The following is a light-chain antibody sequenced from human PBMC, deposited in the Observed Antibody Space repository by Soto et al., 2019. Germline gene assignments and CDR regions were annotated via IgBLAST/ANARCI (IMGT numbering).Light chain of an antibody. J-gene: IGKJ1*01. CDR2: DAS. V-gene: IGKV1-5*01. CDR3: QQTYSAPPL. CDR1: QSISTW. Sequence: DIQMTQSPSTLSASVGDRVTITCRASQSISTWLAWYQQKPGKVPKLLIYDASSLESGVPSRFSGSGSGTEFTLTISSLQPDDFATYYCQQTYSAPPLFGQGTKVDIK.